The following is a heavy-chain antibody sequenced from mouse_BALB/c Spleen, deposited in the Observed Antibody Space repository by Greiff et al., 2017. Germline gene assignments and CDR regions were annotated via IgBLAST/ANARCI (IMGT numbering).Heavy chain of an antibody. Sequence: QVQLQQSGAELVRPGTSVKVSCKASGYAFTNYLIEWVKQRPGQGLEWIGVINPGSGGTNYNEKFKGKATLTADKSSSTAYMQLSSLTSDESAVYFCARLFYFDGWGAVTTVTVSA. V-gene: IGHV1-54*01. CDR3: ARLFYFDG. J-gene: IGHJ1*01. CDR2: INPGSGGT. CDR1: GYAFTNYL.